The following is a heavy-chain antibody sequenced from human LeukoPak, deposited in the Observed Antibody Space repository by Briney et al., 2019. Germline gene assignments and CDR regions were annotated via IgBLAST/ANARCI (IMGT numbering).Heavy chain of an antibody. D-gene: IGHD6-19*01. CDR1: GFTFSSYA. CDR3: ARVPGYSSGWVDY. CDR2: ISYEGSNK. V-gene: IGHV3-30-3*01. Sequence: GGSLRLSCAASGFTFSSYAMHWVRQAPGRGLEWVAVISYEGSNKYYADSVKGRFTISRDNSKNTLYLQMNSLRAEDTAVYYCARVPGYSSGWVDYWGQGTLVTVSS. J-gene: IGHJ4*02.